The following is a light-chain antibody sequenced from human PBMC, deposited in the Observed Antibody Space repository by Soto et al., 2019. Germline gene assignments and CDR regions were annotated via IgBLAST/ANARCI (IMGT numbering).Light chain of an antibody. V-gene: IGKV3-11*01. Sequence: ENVLTQSPATLSLSPGERATLSCRASQSVSNYVAWYQQKPGQAPRLLIYDASNRATGVPARFSGSGSGTDFTLTISRLEPEDFAVYYCQHYGSSWTFGQGTKVDIK. J-gene: IGKJ1*01. CDR1: QSVSNY. CDR2: DAS. CDR3: QHYGSSWT.